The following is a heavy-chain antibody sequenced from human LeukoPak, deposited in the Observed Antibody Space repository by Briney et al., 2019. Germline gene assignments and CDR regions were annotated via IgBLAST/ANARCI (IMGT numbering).Heavy chain of an antibody. CDR1: GFTVSSNY. J-gene: IGHJ4*02. CDR3: ARGIVGSGYYVDY. V-gene: IGHV3-53*01. Sequence: PGGSLRLSCAASGFTVSSNYMSWVRQAPGKGLEWVSVIYSGGSTYYADSVKGRFTISRDNSKNTLYLQMNSLRAEDTAVYYCARGIVGSGYYVDYWGQGTLVTVSS. CDR2: IYSGGST. D-gene: IGHD3-22*01.